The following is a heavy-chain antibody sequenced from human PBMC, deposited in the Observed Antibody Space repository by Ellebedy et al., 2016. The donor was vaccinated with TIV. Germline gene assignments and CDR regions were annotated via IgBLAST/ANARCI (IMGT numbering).Heavy chain of an antibody. V-gene: IGHV3-23*01. D-gene: IGHD5-24*01. Sequence: PGGSLRLSCAASGFTFSSYPMNWVRQAPGKGLEWDSAISDTGGSTYYADSVKGRFTISRDNSKNTLSLQMNSLRAEDTAVYFCGPGATTFDYWGQGTLVTVSS. CDR1: GFTFSSYP. CDR2: ISDTGGST. J-gene: IGHJ4*02. CDR3: GPGATTFDY.